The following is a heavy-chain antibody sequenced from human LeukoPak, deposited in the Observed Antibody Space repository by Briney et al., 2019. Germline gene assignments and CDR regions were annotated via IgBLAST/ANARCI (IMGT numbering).Heavy chain of an antibody. CDR3: ARVVS. Sequence: PGGSLRLSCAASGLTFSSYAMHWVRQAPGKGLEWVAVISYDGSNKYYADSVKGRFTISRDNSKNTLYLQMNSLRAEDTAVYYCARVVSWGQGTLVTVSS. D-gene: IGHD2-15*01. J-gene: IGHJ5*02. CDR2: ISYDGSNK. CDR1: GLTFSSYA. V-gene: IGHV3-30-3*01.